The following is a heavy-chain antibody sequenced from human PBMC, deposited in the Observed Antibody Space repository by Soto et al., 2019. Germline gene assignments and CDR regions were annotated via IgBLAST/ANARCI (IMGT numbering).Heavy chain of an antibody. CDR3: ASKKDIVVVPAAINTPNWFDP. V-gene: IGHV4-34*01. Sequence: SETLSLTCAVYGGSFSGYYWSWIRQPPGKGLEWIGEINHSGSTNYNPSLKSRVTISVDTSKNQFSLKLSSVTAADTAVYYCASKKDIVVVPAAINTPNWFDPWGQGTLVTVSS. CDR2: INHSGST. D-gene: IGHD2-2*01. J-gene: IGHJ5*02. CDR1: GGSFSGYY.